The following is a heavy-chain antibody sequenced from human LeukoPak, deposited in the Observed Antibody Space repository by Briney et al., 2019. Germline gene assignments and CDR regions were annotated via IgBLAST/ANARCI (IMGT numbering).Heavy chain of an antibody. D-gene: IGHD6-13*01. J-gene: IGHJ5*02. V-gene: IGHV1/OR15-3*02. CDR1: GYTFTAYY. CDR2: INAGNGNT. CDR3: ARHGQQQLENWFDP. Sequence: ASVKVSCKTSGYTFTAYYIHWLRQAPGQGLEWMGWINAGNGNTKYSQEFQGRVTITRDTSASTAYLQWSSLKASDTAMYYCARHGQQQLENWFDPWGQGTLVTVSS.